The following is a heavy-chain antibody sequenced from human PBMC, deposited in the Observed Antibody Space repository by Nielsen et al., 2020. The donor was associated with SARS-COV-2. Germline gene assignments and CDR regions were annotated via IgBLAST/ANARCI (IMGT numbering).Heavy chain of an antibody. CDR2: ISGSSATI. Sequence: GGSLRLSCVASGFNFNTYSMNWVRQAPGKGLEWVSYISGSSATIYYADSVKGRFTISRDNVKNSLYLQLSSLSAEDTAVYFCARSPFHRSSWYSMDVWGQGTTVAVSS. V-gene: IGHV3-48*01. CDR1: GFNFNTYS. J-gene: IGHJ6*02. D-gene: IGHD6-13*01. CDR3: ARSPFHRSSWYSMDV.